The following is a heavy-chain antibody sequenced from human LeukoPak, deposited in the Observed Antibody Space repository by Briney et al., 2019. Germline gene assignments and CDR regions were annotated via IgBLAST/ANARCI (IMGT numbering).Heavy chain of an antibody. CDR1: GFTFSSYW. J-gene: IGHJ4*02. CDR2: IKQDGSEK. Sequence: GGSLRLSCAASGFTFSSYWMSWVRQAPGKGLEWVANIKQDGSEKYYVDSVKGRFTISRDNAKNSLYLQMNSLRAEDTAVYYCARVGGSITIFGVVKPADYWGQGTLVTVSS. CDR3: ARVGGSITIFGVVKPADY. V-gene: IGHV3-7*01. D-gene: IGHD3-3*01.